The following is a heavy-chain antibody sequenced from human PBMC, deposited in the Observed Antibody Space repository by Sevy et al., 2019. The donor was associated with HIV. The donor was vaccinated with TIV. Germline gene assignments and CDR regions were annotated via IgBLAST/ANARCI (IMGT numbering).Heavy chain of an antibody. Sequence: ISSGSSYISYTDSVKGRFTIPRDNAKNSLYLQMNSLRPEDTAMYFCARDRDYYGSGTFDAWGQGTTVTVSS. J-gene: IGHJ6*02. CDR2: ISSGSSYI. CDR3: ARDRDYYGSGTFDA. V-gene: IGHV3-21*06. D-gene: IGHD3-10*01.